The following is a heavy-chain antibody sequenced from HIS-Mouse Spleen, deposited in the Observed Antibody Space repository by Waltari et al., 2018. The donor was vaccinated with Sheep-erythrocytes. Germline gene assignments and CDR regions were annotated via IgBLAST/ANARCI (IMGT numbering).Heavy chain of an antibody. Sequence: EVQLVESGGGLVQPGGSLRLSCAASGFTFSSYDMHWVRQGTGKGLEGVSAIGTAGDTYYPGSVKGRFTISRENAKNSLYLQMNSLRAGDTAVYYCARANSGSYDDAFDIWGQGTMVTVSS. D-gene: IGHD1-26*01. CDR1: GFTFSSYD. CDR2: IGTAGDT. CDR3: ARANSGSYDDAFDI. J-gene: IGHJ3*02. V-gene: IGHV3-13*01.